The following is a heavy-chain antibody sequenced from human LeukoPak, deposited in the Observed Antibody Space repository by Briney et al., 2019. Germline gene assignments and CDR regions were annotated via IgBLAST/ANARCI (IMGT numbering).Heavy chain of an antibody. Sequence: SETLSLTCTVSGGSISSYYWSWIRQPPGKGLEWIGYIYSSGSTNYNPSLKSRVIISVDTSKNQFSLKLSSVTAADTAIYYCARHENYYGSGTYRFGPWSQGTLVTVSS. V-gene: IGHV4-59*08. J-gene: IGHJ5*02. CDR1: GGSISSYY. CDR2: IYSSGST. D-gene: IGHD3-10*01. CDR3: ARHENYYGSGTYRFGP.